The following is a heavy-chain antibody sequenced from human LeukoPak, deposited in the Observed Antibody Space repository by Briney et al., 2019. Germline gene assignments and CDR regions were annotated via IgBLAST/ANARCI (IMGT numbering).Heavy chain of an antibody. CDR3: ARDQGAGAASAPDDY. V-gene: IGHV1-8*01. D-gene: IGHD6-19*01. CDR2: MNPNSGNT. Sequence: ASVKVSCKASGYTFSNYDINWVRQASGQGLEWVGWMNPNSGNTGYAQKFQGRVTMTRNTSISTAYMELSSLRSEDTAVYYCARDQGAGAASAPDDYWGQGTLVTVSS. CDR1: GYTFSNYD. J-gene: IGHJ4*02.